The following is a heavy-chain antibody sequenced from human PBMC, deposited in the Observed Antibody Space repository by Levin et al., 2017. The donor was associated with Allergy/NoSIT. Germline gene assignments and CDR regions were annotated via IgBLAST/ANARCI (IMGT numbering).Heavy chain of an antibody. V-gene: IGHV3-48*02. Sequence: GGSLRLSCAASGFTFSNYNMNWVRQAPGKGLEWLSYISSNTRTIYYASSLKDRFTVSRDNAKNSLYLQMNSLRYDDTAVYYCVREGGWWPPYYFDYWGQGAPVTVSS. J-gene: IGHJ4*02. CDR1: GFTFSNYN. D-gene: IGHD2-15*01. CDR3: VREGGWWPPYYFDY. CDR2: ISSNTRTI.